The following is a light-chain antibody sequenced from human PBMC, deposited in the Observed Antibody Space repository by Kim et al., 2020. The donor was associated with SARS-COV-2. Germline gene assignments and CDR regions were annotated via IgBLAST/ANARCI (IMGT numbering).Light chain of an antibody. CDR3: ATWDDTLRGPV. J-gene: IGLJ3*02. CDR2: RND. V-gene: IGLV1-47*01. Sequence: GTPGQRVTIACNSDIHTNDVYWYQRLPGTAPTLLIYRNDQRPSGVPDRFSGSKSGTSASLAISGLRPEDEADYFCATWDDTLRGPVFGGGTQLTVL. CDR1: NSDIHTND.